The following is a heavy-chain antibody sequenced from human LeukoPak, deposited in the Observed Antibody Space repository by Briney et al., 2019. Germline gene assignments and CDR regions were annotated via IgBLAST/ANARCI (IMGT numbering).Heavy chain of an antibody. Sequence: GGSLRLSCAASGFTVSSNYMSWVRQAPGKGLEWVSVIYSGGSTYYADSVKGRFTISRDNSKNTLYLQMNSLRAEDTAVYYCADRYCSSTSCLGWGQGTLATVSS. CDR3: ADRYCSSTSCLG. V-gene: IGHV3-53*01. D-gene: IGHD2-2*01. CDR2: IYSGGST. CDR1: GFTVSSNY. J-gene: IGHJ4*02.